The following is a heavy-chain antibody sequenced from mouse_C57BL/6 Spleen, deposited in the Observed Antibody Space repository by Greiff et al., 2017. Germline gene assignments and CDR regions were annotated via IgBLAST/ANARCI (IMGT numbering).Heavy chain of an antibody. D-gene: IGHD1-1*01. J-gene: IGHJ2*01. V-gene: IGHV5-4*01. CDR2: ISDGGSYT. CDR1: GFTFSSYA. CDR3: AREGTTVVEEYYFDY. Sequence: EVKVVESGGGLVKPGGSLKLSCAASGFTFSSYAMSWVRQTPEKRLEWVATISDGGSYTYYPDNVKGRFTISRDNAKNDLYLQMSHLKSEDTAMYYCAREGTTVVEEYYFDYWGQGTTLTVSS.